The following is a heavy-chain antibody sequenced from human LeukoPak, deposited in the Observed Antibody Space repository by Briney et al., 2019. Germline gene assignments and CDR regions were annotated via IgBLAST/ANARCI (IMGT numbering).Heavy chain of an antibody. CDR1: GGSIRSYY. CDR3: ARLGRVAGTEPFDY. J-gene: IGHJ4*02. D-gene: IGHD6-19*01. Sequence: PSETLSLTCTVSGGSIRSYYWSWIRQPPGKGLEWIGYIYYSGSTNYNPSLKSRVTISVDTSKDQFSLKLSSVTAADTAVYYCARLGRVAGTEPFDYWGQGTLVTVSS. V-gene: IGHV4-59*08. CDR2: IYYSGST.